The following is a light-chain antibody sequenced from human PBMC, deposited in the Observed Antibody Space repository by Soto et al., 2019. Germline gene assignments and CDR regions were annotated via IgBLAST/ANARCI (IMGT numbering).Light chain of an antibody. J-gene: IGKJ4*01. Sequence: EIVMTQSPATLSVSPVERATLSCMASQSVSSYLAWYQQKPGQAPRLLIYDASNRATGIPARFSGSGSGTDFTLTISRLEPEDFAVYYCQQYGSSPPDFGGGTKVDIK. CDR2: DAS. V-gene: IGKV3-20*01. CDR3: QQYGSSPPD. CDR1: QSVSSY.